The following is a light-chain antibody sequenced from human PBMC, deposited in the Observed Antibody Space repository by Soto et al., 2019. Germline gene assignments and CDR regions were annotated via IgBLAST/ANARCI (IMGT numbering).Light chain of an antibody. V-gene: IGKV3-15*01. J-gene: IGKJ2*01. CDR2: AAS. Sequence: EIVMTQSPATLSVSPGERATLSCRASQSVSSNLAWYQQKPGQAPRLLIYAASTRATGVPARFSGSGSGTEFTLTISSLQSEDSAVYYCHQYNDWPPKYTFGQGTKLEI. CDR1: QSVSSN. CDR3: HQYNDWPPKYT.